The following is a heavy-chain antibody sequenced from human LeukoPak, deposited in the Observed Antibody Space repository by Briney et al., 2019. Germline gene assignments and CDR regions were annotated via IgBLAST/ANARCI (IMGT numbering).Heavy chain of an antibody. V-gene: IGHV4-4*07. D-gene: IGHD3-3*01. J-gene: IGHJ4*02. CDR2: TYTSGST. CDR1: GGSISSYY. CDR3: ARAGFDFWSGYVDY. Sequence: SETLSLTCTVSGGSISSYYWSWIRQPAGKGLEWIGRTYTSGSTNYNPSLKSRVTMSVDTSKNQFSLKLSSVTAADTAVYYCARAGFDFWSGYVDYWGQGTLVTVSS.